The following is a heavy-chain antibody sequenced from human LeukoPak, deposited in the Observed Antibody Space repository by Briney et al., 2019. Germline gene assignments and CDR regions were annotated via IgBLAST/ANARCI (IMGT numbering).Heavy chain of an antibody. J-gene: IGHJ4*02. D-gene: IGHD2-2*01. CDR2: IYPGDSDT. CDR1: GYSFTNYW. CDR3: ARQVEGSTVSGLEY. V-gene: IGHV5-51*01. Sequence: PGESLKISCKGSGYSFTNYWIGWVRQVPGKGLEWMGIIYPGDSDTRYSPSFQGQVSISADRSISTAYVQWSSLKASDTAIYYCARQVEGSTVSGLEYWGQGTLVTVSS.